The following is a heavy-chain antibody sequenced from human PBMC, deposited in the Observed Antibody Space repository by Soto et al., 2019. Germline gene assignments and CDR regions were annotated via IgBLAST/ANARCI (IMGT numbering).Heavy chain of an antibody. Sequence: GASLKVSCKGSGYTLTELSMHWVRQAPGKGLEWMGGFDPEDGETIYAQKFQGRVTMTEDTSTDTAYMELSSLRSEDTAVYYCATASTSYNWNIDWFDPWGQGTLVTVSS. CDR3: ATASTSYNWNIDWFDP. D-gene: IGHD1-20*01. J-gene: IGHJ5*02. CDR1: GYTLTELS. CDR2: FDPEDGET. V-gene: IGHV1-24*01.